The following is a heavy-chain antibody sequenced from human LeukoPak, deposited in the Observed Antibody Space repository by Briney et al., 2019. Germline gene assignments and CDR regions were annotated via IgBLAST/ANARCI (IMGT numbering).Heavy chain of an antibody. CDR3: ARAPRGDYATFDY. V-gene: IGHV1-2*02. Sequence: GASVKVSCKASGYTFTGYYMHWVRQAPGQGLEWMGWINPNSGGTNYAQKFRGRVTMTRDTSISTAYMELSRLRSDDTAVYYCARAPRGDYATFDYWGQGTLVTVSS. CDR1: GYTFTGYY. D-gene: IGHD4-17*01. J-gene: IGHJ4*02. CDR2: INPNSGGT.